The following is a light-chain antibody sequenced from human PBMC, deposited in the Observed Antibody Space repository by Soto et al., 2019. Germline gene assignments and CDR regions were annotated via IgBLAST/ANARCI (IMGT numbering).Light chain of an antibody. J-gene: IGLJ2*01. CDR2: RNN. CDR3: STWDDSLPGIVV. V-gene: IGLV1-47*01. CDR1: NSNIGSNY. Sequence: SVLTQPPSASGTPGQTVTISCSGSNSNIGSNYVCWYQQLPGTAPKLLIYRNNHRPSGVPDRFSGSKSGTSASLAISGLRSEDDADYYCSTWDDSLPGIVVFGGGTKLTVL.